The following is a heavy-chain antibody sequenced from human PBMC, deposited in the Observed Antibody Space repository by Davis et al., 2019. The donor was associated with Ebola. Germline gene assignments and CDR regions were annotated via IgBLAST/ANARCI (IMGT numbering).Heavy chain of an antibody. D-gene: IGHD2-2*01. CDR3: ARAPYCSSTSCPYYYYYYMDV. V-gene: IGHV3-21*01. Sequence: GESLKISCAASGFTFSSYSMNWVRQAPGKGLEWVSSISSSSSYIYYADSVKGRFTISRDNAKNSLYLQMNSLRAEDTAVYYCARAPYCSSTSCPYYYYYYMDVWGKGTTVTVSS. CDR1: GFTFSSYS. J-gene: IGHJ6*03. CDR2: ISSSSSYI.